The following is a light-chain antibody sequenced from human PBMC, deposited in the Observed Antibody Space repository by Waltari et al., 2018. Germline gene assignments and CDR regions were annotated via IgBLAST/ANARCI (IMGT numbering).Light chain of an antibody. CDR2: LTSDGSH. V-gene: IGLV4-69*02. CDR1: SGHSNYA. CDR3: QSWDSGFWV. Sequence: QLVLTQSPSASASLGDSVKLTCTLTSGHSNYAIAWHQQQPGKGPRVLMILTSDGSHSKGVGIPDRFSGSSAGTERYLTISSLQSEDEAVYYCQSWDSGFWVFGGGTKLTVL. J-gene: IGLJ3*02.